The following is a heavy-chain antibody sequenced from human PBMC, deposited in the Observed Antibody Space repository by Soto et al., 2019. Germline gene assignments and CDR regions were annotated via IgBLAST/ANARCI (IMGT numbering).Heavy chain of an antibody. Sequence: PGESLKISCKGSGYSFTSYWISWVRQMPGKGLEWMGRIDPSDSYTNYSPSFQGHVTISADKSISTAYLQWSSLKASDTAMYYCARPRGGDGPPYGMDVWGQGTTVTVYS. CDR2: IDPSDSYT. CDR1: GYSFTSYW. V-gene: IGHV5-10-1*01. D-gene: IGHD2-21*02. CDR3: ARPRGGDGPPYGMDV. J-gene: IGHJ6*02.